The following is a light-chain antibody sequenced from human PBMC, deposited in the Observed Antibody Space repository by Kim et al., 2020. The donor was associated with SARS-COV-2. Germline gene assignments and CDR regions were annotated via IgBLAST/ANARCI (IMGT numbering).Light chain of an antibody. J-gene: IGKJ2*03. Sequence: LSPGERATLSCRASQSVGSSLLAWYQQKPGQAPRLLIYEAFKRVAGIPDRFSGSGSGTVFTLTISRPEPEDFAMYYCQQYGSSPYSFGQGTKLEI. CDR1: QSVGSSL. V-gene: IGKV3-20*01. CDR3: QQYGSSPYS. CDR2: EAF.